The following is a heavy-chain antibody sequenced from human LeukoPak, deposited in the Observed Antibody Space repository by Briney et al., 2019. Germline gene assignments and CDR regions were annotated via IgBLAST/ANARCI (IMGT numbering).Heavy chain of an antibody. D-gene: IGHD3-10*01. CDR2: ISSGSSYI. V-gene: IGHV3-21*01. J-gene: IGHJ4*02. Sequence: GGSLRLSCAASGFTFSSYSMNWVRQAPGKGLEWVSSISSGSSYIYYADSVKGRFTISRDNAKNSLYLQTNSLRAEDTAVYYCARVGYDGSGSPREAVRYYFDYWGQGTLVTVSS. CDR3: ARVGYDGSGSPREAVRYYFDY. CDR1: GFTFSSYS.